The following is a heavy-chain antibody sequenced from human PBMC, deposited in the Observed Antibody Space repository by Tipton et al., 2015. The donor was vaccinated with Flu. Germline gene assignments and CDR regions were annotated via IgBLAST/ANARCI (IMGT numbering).Heavy chain of an antibody. CDR3: ARDRGYCSVGVCYMDV. CDR2: ISSTTSYI. D-gene: IGHD2-8*02. J-gene: IGHJ6*02. V-gene: IGHV3-21*06. Sequence: SLRLSCAASDFTFSSSTMNWVRQAPGKGLEWVSAISSTTSYIFYADSVKGRFTISRDNAKNSLYLQMNSLGAEGTAVYYCARDRGYCSVGVCYMDVWGQGTTVTVSS. CDR1: DFTFSSST.